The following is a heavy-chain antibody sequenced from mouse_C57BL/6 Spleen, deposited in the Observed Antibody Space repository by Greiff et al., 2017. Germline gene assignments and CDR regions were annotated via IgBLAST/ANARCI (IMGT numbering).Heavy chain of an antibody. J-gene: IGHJ3*01. CDR2: INPSTGGT. CDR3: AREGSYCGSSPLGF. V-gene: IGHV1-53*01. CDR1: GYTFTSYW. Sequence: VQLKQPGTELVKPGASVKLSCKASGYTFTSYWMHWVKQRPGQGLEWIGNINPSTGGTNYNEKFKSKATLTVDKSSCTAYMQLSSLTSEDSAVDYCAREGSYCGSSPLGFWGQGTLVTVSA. D-gene: IGHD1-1*01.